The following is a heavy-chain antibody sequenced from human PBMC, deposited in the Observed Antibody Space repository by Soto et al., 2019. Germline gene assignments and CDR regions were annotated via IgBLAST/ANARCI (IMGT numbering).Heavy chain of an antibody. J-gene: IGHJ6*02. V-gene: IGHV3-74*01. D-gene: IGHD3-9*01. CDR2: IDNAGSSV. Sequence: PGGSLRLSCAASGFTFSSYWMHWVRQAPGKGLVWVSRIDNAGSSVRYADSVKGRFTISRDNSKNTLYLQMNSLRAEDTAVYYCAKNVWGITIFGGMDVWGQGTTVTVSS. CDR1: GFTFSSYW. CDR3: AKNVWGITIFGGMDV.